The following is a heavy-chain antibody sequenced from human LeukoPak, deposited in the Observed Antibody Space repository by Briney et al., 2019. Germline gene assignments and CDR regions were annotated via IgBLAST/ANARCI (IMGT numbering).Heavy chain of an antibody. V-gene: IGHV3-48*01. CDR1: GFTFSSYS. J-gene: IGHJ6*03. CDR2: ISSGSSTI. CDR3: ARDHYVWGSPYYYYYIDV. Sequence: GGSLRLSCAASGFTFSSYSMNWVRQAPRKGLEWVSYISSGSSTIYYADSVKGRFTISRDNAKNSLYLQMNSLRAEDTAVYYCARDHYVWGSPYYYYYIDVWGKGTTVTVSS. D-gene: IGHD3-16*01.